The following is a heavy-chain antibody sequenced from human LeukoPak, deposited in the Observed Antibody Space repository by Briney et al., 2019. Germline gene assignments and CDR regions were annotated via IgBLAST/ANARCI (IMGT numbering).Heavy chain of an antibody. Sequence: GGSLRLSCEVSGFIFTSYGMHWVRQAPGKGLEWVAVISYDGSKKYYADSVKGRFTISRDNSKNTLYLQMNSLRAEDTAVYFCARYSGSYDSFDHWGQGTLVTVSS. CDR3: ARYSGSYDSFDH. CDR1: GFIFTSYG. V-gene: IGHV3-30*03. D-gene: IGHD1-26*01. CDR2: ISYDGSKK. J-gene: IGHJ4*02.